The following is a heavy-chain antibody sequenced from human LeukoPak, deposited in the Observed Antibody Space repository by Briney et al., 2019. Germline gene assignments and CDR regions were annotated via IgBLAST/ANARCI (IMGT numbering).Heavy chain of an antibody. Sequence: PGGSLRLSCAASGFTFSCYWMSWVRQAPGKGLEWVANIKQDGSEKYYVDSVKGRFTISRDNAKNSLYLQMNSLRAEDTAVYYCARVFYYYDRPDAFDIWGQGTMVTVSS. CDR2: IKQDGSEK. CDR3: ARVFYYYDRPDAFDI. CDR1: GFTFSCYW. J-gene: IGHJ3*02. V-gene: IGHV3-7*01. D-gene: IGHD3-22*01.